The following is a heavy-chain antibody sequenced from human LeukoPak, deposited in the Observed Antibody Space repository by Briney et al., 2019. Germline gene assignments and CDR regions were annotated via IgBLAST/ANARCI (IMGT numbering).Heavy chain of an antibody. D-gene: IGHD1-14*01. CDR1: GLTFSTSG. CDR3: ATETNGRHYDY. Sequence: GGPLRLSCTASGLTFSTSGFNWVRQAPGKGLEWVASIGPTGSDRYHADSIKGRFTISRDNANNFLYLQMNSLRAEDTAVYYCATETNGRHYDYWGQGTLLTVSS. V-gene: IGHV3-21*06. CDR2: IGPTGSDR. J-gene: IGHJ4*02.